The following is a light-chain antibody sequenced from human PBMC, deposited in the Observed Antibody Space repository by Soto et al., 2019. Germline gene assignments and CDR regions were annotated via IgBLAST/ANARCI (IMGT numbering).Light chain of an antibody. CDR1: QTFSSSY. CDR2: GAT. J-gene: IGKJ1*01. Sequence: EIVLTQSPGTLSLSPGERATLSCRASQTFSSSYLAWYQQKPGQAPRLLIYGATSRATGIPDRFSGSGSGTDFTLTISSLEPEDFAVFYCQQYNRWPRTFGQGTKVDIK. V-gene: IGKV3-20*01. CDR3: QQYNRWPRT.